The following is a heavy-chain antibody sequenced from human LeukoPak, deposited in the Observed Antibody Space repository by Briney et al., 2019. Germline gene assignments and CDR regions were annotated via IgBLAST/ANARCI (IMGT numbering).Heavy chain of an antibody. Sequence: SETLSLTCTVSGGSISSYYWSWIRQPAGKGLEWIGRIYTSGSTNYNPSLKSRVTMSVDTSKNQFSLKLSSVTAADTAVYYCAGSWYYYGSGSYPDYWGQGTLVTVSS. CDR1: GGSISSYY. D-gene: IGHD3-10*01. CDR3: AGSWYYYGSGSYPDY. J-gene: IGHJ4*02. V-gene: IGHV4-4*07. CDR2: IYTSGST.